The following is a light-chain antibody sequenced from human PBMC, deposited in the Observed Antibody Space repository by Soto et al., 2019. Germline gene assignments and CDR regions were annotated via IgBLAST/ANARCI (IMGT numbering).Light chain of an antibody. Sequence: QSALTQPPSASGSPGQSVTISCTGTSNDIGGYNSVSWYQHHPGKAPKLMIYDVTKRPSGVPDRFSGSKSGNTASLTVSGLQAEDEADYYCCSYAGSNSLIFGGGTKLTV. CDR1: SNDIGGYNS. CDR2: DVT. CDR3: CSYAGSNSLI. V-gene: IGLV2-8*01. J-gene: IGLJ2*01.